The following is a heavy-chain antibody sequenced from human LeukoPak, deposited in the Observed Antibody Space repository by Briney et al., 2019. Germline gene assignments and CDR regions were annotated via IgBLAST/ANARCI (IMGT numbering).Heavy chain of an antibody. V-gene: IGHV4-39*01. D-gene: IGHD1-26*01. CDR3: ATISGSYPFYFDY. CDR1: GGSISSSSYY. Sequence: SETLSLTCSVSGGSISSSSYYWGWIRQPPGKGLEWIGIIYYSGTTYYNPSLKSRVTIFVDTSKKQFSLKLSSVTAADTAVYYCATISGSYPFYFDYWGQGTLVTVSS. J-gene: IGHJ4*02. CDR2: IYYSGTT.